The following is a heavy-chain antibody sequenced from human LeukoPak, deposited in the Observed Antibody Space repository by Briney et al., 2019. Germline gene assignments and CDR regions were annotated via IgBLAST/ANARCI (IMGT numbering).Heavy chain of an antibody. D-gene: IGHD3-3*01. CDR3: ARVSGYRIDY. CDR2: TYYRSKWYN. V-gene: IGHV6-1*01. J-gene: IGHJ4*02. CDR1: GDSVSSNSAA. Sequence: QTLSLTCAISGDSVSSNSAAWNWIRQSPPRGLEWLGSTYYRSKWYNDYAVSVKSRITINPDTSKNQLSLQLNSVTPEDTAVYYCARVSGYRIDYWGQGTLVTVSS.